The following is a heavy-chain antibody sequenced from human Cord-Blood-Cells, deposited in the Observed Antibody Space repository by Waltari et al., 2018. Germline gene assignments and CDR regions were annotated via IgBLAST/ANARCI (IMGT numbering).Heavy chain of an antibody. CDR2: IKQDGSEK. D-gene: IGHD5-12*01. CDR1: GFTFSSYW. CDR3: ARLTSYSGYYFDY. Sequence: EVQLVESGGGLVQPGGSLRLSCAASGFTFSSYWMSWVRPAPGKGLEWVANIKQDGSEKYYVDSVKGRCTISRDNAKNSLYLQMNSLRAEDTAVYYCARLTSYSGYYFDYWGQGTLVTVSS. V-gene: IGHV3-7*01. J-gene: IGHJ4*02.